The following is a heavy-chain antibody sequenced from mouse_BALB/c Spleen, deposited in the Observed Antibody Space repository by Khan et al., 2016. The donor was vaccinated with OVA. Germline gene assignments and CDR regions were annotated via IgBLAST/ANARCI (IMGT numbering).Heavy chain of an antibody. CDR1: GYIFSDYV. Sequence: QVQLQQSGPVLVKPGASVKMSCKASGYIFSDYVINWVKQRTGQGLEWIGQIFPGSGDSYYNEKFKGQATLTTDKSSNTAYMQLSSLTSEDSAVYCCARSGYGSLVYWGQGTTLTVSS. CDR2: IFPGSGDS. J-gene: IGHJ2*01. D-gene: IGHD1-1*01. CDR3: ARSGYGSLVY. V-gene: IGHV1-77*01.